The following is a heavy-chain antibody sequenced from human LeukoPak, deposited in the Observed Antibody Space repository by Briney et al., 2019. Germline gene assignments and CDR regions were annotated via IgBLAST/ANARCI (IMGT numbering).Heavy chain of an antibody. J-gene: IGHJ4*02. CDR3: ARDHGDYSPFDY. CDR2: IIPIFGTA. CDR1: GGTFSTYA. Sequence: ASAKVSCKASGGTFSTYAISWVRQAPGQGLEWMGGIIPIFGTANYAQKFQGRVTITADESTSTAYMELSSLRSEDTAVYYCARDHGDYSPFDYWGQGTLVTVSS. V-gene: IGHV1-69*01. D-gene: IGHD4-17*01.